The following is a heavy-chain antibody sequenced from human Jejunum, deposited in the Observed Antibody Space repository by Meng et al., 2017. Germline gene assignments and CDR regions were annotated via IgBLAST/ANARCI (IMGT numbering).Heavy chain of an antibody. CDR1: GGSISSNGYY. Sequence: SETLSLTCTVSGGSISSNGYYWGWLRQPPGKGLEWIGNIYYSGSTSYNPSLKSRVTISVATSKNQFSLELTSVTAADTAVYYCARRKSATSFRDYWGQGTLVTVSS. J-gene: IGHJ4*02. V-gene: IGHV4-39*07. D-gene: IGHD2/OR15-2a*01. CDR3: ARRKSATSFRDY. CDR2: IYYSGST.